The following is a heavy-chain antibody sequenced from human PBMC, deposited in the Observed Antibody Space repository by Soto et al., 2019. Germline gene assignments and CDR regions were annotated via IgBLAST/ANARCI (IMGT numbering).Heavy chain of an antibody. CDR2: IYYTGTT. J-gene: IGHJ4*02. CDR1: GGSIGSYH. Sequence: QVQLQESGPGLVKPSETLSLTCTVSGGSIGSYHWTWIRQPPGKGLEWIGYIYYTGTTYYDPSLKSRITISVDTSMNPFSLKLSSVTAADTAVYYCARESGSYPYFDYWGQGTLVTVSS. V-gene: IGHV4-59*01. D-gene: IGHD1-26*01. CDR3: ARESGSYPYFDY.